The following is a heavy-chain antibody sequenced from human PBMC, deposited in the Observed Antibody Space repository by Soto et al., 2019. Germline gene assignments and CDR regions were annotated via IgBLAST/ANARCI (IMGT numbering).Heavy chain of an antibody. CDR1: GFTLSAYW. J-gene: IGHJ3*02. V-gene: IGHV3-7*05. D-gene: IGHD3-10*01. CDR2: INRDGSKK. Sequence: EVQLEESGGDLVQPGGSLRLSCAASGFTLSAYWMTWVRQAPGKGLEWVANINRDGSKKSYLDSVRGRFTISRDNVGNSLYLQMDSLRADDTALYYCARDVSPGSISLYLDAFDIWGQGTMVTVSS. CDR3: ARDVSPGSISLYLDAFDI.